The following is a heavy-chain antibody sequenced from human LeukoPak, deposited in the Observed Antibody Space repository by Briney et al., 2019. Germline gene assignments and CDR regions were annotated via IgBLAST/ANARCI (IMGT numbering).Heavy chain of an antibody. CDR2: INRDGGEK. J-gene: IGHJ4*02. CDR3: TRNEI. CDR1: GFTLSNYW. V-gene: IGHV3-7*01. Sequence: GGSLRLSCAASGFTLSNYWMGWVRQVPRKGLEWVASINRDGGEKHYVDSVEGRFTISRDNAKDSLYLQMNSLKAEDTAVYFCTRNEIWGQGTLVTVSS.